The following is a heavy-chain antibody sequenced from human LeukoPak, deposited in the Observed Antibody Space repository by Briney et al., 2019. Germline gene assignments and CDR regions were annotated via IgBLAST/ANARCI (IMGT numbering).Heavy chain of an antibody. D-gene: IGHD1-26*01. CDR2: ISSSSSTI. J-gene: IGHJ4*02. CDR1: GFTFSSYS. CDR3: AKSRGESRGASNY. V-gene: IGHV3-48*01. Sequence: GGSLRLSCAASGFTFSSYSMNWVRQAPGKGLEWVSYISSSSSTIYYADSVKGRFTISRDNAKNSLYLQMNSLRAEDTAVYYCAKSRGESRGASNYWGQGTLVTVSS.